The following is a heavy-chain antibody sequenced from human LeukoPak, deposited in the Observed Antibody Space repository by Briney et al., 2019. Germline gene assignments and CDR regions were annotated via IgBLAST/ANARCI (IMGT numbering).Heavy chain of an antibody. CDR3: AAGGASAP. V-gene: IGHV5-51*01. CDR2: ISPGDSGI. Sequence: GESLQISCQGSGYSFTNFWIGWVCQMPGKGLEWMGVISPGDSGIRYSPSFQGQVTISVDKSISTAYLQWSSLKASDSAMYYCAAGGASAPWGQGTLVTVSS. CDR1: GYSFTNFW. J-gene: IGHJ5*02. D-gene: IGHD3-16*01.